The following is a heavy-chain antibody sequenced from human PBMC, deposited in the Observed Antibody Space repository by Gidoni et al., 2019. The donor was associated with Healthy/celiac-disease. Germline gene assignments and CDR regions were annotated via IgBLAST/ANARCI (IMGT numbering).Heavy chain of an antibody. V-gene: IGHV4-39*01. D-gene: IGHD3-16*01. Sequence: QLQLQDPGPGLVKPSETLSPTCTVSGGSISISSYYWGWIRQPPGKGLEWIGSIYYSGSTYYNPSLKSRVTISVDTSKNQFSLKLSSVTAADTAVYYCARHCLGQPAGFYFDYWGQGTLVTVSS. CDR2: IYYSGST. J-gene: IGHJ4*02. CDR3: ARHCLGQPAGFYFDY. CDR1: GGSISISSYY.